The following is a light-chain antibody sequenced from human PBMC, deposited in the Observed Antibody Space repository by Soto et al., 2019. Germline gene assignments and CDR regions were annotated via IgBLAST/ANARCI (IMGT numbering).Light chain of an antibody. CDR1: SSDVGCYNY. CDR2: DVS. CDR3: SSYTSSSILYV. Sequence: QSALTQPASVSGSPGQSITISCTGTSSDVGCYNYVSWYQQHPGKAPKLMIYDVSNRPSGVSNRFSGSKSGNTASLTISGLQAEDEADYYCSSYTSSSILYVFGTGTKLTVL. J-gene: IGLJ1*01. V-gene: IGLV2-14*01.